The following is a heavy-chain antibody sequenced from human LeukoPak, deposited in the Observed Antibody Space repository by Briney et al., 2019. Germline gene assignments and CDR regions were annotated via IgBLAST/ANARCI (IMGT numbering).Heavy chain of an antibody. J-gene: IGHJ4*02. Sequence: PGGTLRLSCAASGFTLSNFGMTWVRQAPGKGLEWVSGISASSTYYADSVKGRFTISRDNSKNTLYLQMNSLRAEDTALYYCAKGMNIGDYWGQGTLVTVSS. D-gene: IGHD2/OR15-2a*01. CDR1: GFTLSNFG. CDR2: ISASST. V-gene: IGHV3-23*01. CDR3: AKGMNIGDY.